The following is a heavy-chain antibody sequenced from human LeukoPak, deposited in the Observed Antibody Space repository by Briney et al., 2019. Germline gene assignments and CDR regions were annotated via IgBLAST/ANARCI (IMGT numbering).Heavy chain of an antibody. CDR1: GGSISSGGYY. CDR3: VRVGDCTSAACHDTRFDP. CDR2: IYHSGNT. D-gene: IGHD2-2*01. V-gene: IGHV4-31*03. J-gene: IGHJ5*02. Sequence: SETLSLTCTVSGGSISSGGYYWSWIRQLPGKGLEWIEYIYHSGNTVYKPSLRSRVTMSVDTSKNQFSLKLSSVTAADTGVYYCVRVGDCTSAACHDTRFDPWGQGTLVTVSS.